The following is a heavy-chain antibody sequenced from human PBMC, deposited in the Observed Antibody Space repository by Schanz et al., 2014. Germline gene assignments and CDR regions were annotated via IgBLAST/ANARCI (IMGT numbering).Heavy chain of an antibody. CDR3: ATWSGTRLFHN. CDR1: GGSFSGYW. J-gene: IGHJ4*02. Sequence: QVQLQQWGAGLLKPSETLSLTCAFSGGSFSGYWWTWVRQSPGKGLEWIGEVNHGGYTNYNPSPKCRVTLSLDMPKKQFSLRLSSVTAADTAAYYCATWSGTRLFHNWGQGTLVTVSS. V-gene: IGHV4-34*01. CDR2: VNHGGYT. D-gene: IGHD1-7*01.